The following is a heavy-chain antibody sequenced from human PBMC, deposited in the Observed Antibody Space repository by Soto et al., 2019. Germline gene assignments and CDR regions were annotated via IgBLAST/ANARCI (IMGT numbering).Heavy chain of an antibody. CDR1: GGTFSSYA. V-gene: IGHV1-69*01. D-gene: IGHD2-21*02. CDR2: IIPIFGTA. Sequence: QVQLVQSGAEVKKPGSSVKVSCKASGGTFSSYAISWVRQAPGQGLEWMGGIIPIFGTANYAQKFQGRVTITADESTSTAYMELSSLRSEDTAVYYCARVAYCGGDCYSPADYWGQGTLVTVSS. CDR3: ARVAYCGGDCYSPADY. J-gene: IGHJ4*02.